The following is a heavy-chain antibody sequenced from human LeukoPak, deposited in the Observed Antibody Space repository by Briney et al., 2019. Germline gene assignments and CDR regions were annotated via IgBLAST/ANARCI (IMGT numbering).Heavy chain of an antibody. CDR3: ARIVIGVVPAADHYHYYMDV. V-gene: IGHV4-61*02. CDR1: GGSIISDSYY. Sequence: SETLSLTCTVSGGSIISDSYYWSWLRQPAGKGLEWIGRIYTSGTTNYNPSLKSRVTISVDTSKNQFSLKMNSVTAADTAVYYCARIVIGVVPAADHYHYYMDVWGKGTTVTVSS. D-gene: IGHD2-2*01. CDR2: IYTSGTT. J-gene: IGHJ6*03.